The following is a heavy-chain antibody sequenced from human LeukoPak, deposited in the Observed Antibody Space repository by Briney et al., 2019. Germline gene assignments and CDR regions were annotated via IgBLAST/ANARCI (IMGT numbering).Heavy chain of an antibody. J-gene: IGHJ4*02. D-gene: IGHD6-19*01. Sequence: PGESLKIPCKGSGYSFTSYWIGWVRQIPGKGLEWMGIIYPGDSDTRYRPSFQGQVAISADKSISTAYLQWSSLKASDTAMYYCARLEEAVAVAADYWGQGTLVTVSS. CDR3: ARLEEAVAVAADY. V-gene: IGHV5-51*01. CDR2: IYPGDSDT. CDR1: GYSFTSYW.